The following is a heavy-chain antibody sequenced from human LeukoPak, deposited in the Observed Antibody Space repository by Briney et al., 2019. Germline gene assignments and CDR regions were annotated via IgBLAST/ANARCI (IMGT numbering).Heavy chain of an antibody. J-gene: IGHJ5*02. Sequence: GGTLRLSCAASGFTFSSYGMSWVRQAPGKGLEWVGRIKSKTDGGTTDYAAPVKGRFTISRDDSKNTMYLQMNSLKTEDTAVYYCTTVFQLGSSTGHAIRFDPWGQGTLVTVSS. D-gene: IGHD2-2*01. CDR2: IKSKTDGGTT. CDR3: TTVFQLGSSTGHAIRFDP. V-gene: IGHV3-15*01. CDR1: GFTFSSYG.